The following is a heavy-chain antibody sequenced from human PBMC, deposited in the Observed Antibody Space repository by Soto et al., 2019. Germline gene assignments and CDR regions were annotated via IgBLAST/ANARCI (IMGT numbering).Heavy chain of an antibody. CDR1: GYTFTNYF. V-gene: IGHV1-46*03. CDR3: ASGEVVATTLIPCHFDY. CDR2: INPNAGST. Sequence: QVQLVQSGAEVKKPGASVKVSCKASGYTFTNYFLHWVRQSPGQGLEWMGIINPNAGSTNYAQKFLGRFTMTRDTSTSTVYMELSSLRSEDTAVYSCASGEVVATTLIPCHFDYWGQGTLVTVSS. D-gene: IGHD2-15*01. J-gene: IGHJ4*02.